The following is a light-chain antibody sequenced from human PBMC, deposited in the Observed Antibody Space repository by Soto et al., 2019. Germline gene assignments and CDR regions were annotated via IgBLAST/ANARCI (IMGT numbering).Light chain of an antibody. V-gene: IGKV3-15*01. Sequence: EIVMTQSPATLSVSPGERATLSCRASQSVSSNLAWYQQKPGQAPRLLIYGASTRATGIPARCSGSGSGTEFTLTISSLQSEDFAVYYWQQYNNWPTFGPGTKVDIK. CDR2: GAS. J-gene: IGKJ3*01. CDR1: QSVSSN. CDR3: QQYNNWPT.